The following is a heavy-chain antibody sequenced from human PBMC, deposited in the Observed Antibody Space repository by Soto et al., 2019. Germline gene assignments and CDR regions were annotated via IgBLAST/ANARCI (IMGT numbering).Heavy chain of an antibody. D-gene: IGHD2-2*01. CDR1: ESSFTNYV. J-gene: IGHJ4*02. V-gene: IGHV3-23*01. Sequence: GSLRLSCAASESSFTNYVMGWVRQAPGKGPEWVSAIGSSGDSTYYADSVKGRFTLSRDNSKNTLYLQMSGLRAEDTAVYYCSGPAPFFNFWGQGTLVTVSS. CDR3: SGPAPFFNF. CDR2: IGSSGDST.